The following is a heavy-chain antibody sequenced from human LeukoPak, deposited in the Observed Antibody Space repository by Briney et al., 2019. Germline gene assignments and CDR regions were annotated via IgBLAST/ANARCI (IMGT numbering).Heavy chain of an antibody. CDR2: IHYSGIT. J-gene: IGHJ3*02. CDR1: GVSISISSYY. CDR3: ARELGYCSGGSCYFNAFDI. D-gene: IGHD2-15*01. V-gene: IGHV4-39*07. Sequence: SETLSLTCTGSGVSISISSYYWAWIRQPPGKGLERLGRIHYSGITYYNPCLTCRVTMSVYTSKDQCSLKLRSVTAADTAVYYCARELGYCSGGSCYFNAFDIWGQGTMVTVSS.